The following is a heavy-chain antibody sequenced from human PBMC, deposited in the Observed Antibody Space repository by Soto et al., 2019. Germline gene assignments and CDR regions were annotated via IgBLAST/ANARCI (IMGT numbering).Heavy chain of an antibody. D-gene: IGHD2-2*01. CDR1: GFTFTSSA. Sequence: WXSVKDSCKASGFTFTSSAVQWGREARGQRLEWIGWIVVGSGNTNYAQKFQERVTITRDMSTSTAYMELSSLRSEDTAVYYCAAGVVVVPDGAGGDYYYYGMDVWGQGTTVTVSS. CDR2: IVVGSGNT. J-gene: IGHJ6*02. CDR3: AAGVVVVPDGAGGDYYYYGMDV. V-gene: IGHV1-58*01.